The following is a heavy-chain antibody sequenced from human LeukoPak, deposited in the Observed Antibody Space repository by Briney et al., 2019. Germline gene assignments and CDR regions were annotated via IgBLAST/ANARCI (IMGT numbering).Heavy chain of an antibody. CDR1: GGSISSHY. J-gene: IGHJ4*02. CDR3: AGGGRIQVWLPHPFFDY. V-gene: IGHV4-59*11. CDR2: IYYSGST. D-gene: IGHD5-18*01. Sequence: SETLSLTCSVSGGSISSHYWSWLPQPPGKGLEWLGYIYYSGSTNYNPSLKSRVTISVDTSKNQCSLKLNSVTAADTGVYYCAGGGRIQVWLPHPFFDYWGQGTLVTVSS.